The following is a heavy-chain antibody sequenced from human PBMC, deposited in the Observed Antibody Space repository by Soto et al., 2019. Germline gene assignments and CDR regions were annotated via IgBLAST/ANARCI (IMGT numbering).Heavy chain of an antibody. D-gene: IGHD1-26*01. CDR3: AKRGSGSQFGS. J-gene: IGHJ4*02. Sequence: EVQLLESGGGLVQPGGSPRLSCAASGFTFSSYVMSWVRQAPGKGLEWVSVISGSGGRTYYADSVKGRFTISRDNSKNALELQMNSLRAEDTAVYYCAKRGSGSQFGSWGQGTLVTVSS. CDR1: GFTFSSYV. CDR2: ISGSGGRT. V-gene: IGHV3-23*01.